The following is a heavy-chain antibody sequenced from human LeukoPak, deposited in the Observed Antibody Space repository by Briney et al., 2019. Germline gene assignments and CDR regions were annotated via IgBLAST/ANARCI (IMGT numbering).Heavy chain of an antibody. V-gene: IGHV4-38-2*02. J-gene: IGHJ4*02. CDR2: IYHSGST. D-gene: IGHD4-11*01. CDR1: GYSISSGYY. CDR3: ARAGTYSNYCFDY. Sequence: SETLSLTCTVSGYSISSGYYWGWIRPPPGKGLEWIGSIYHSGSTYYNPSLKSRVTISVDTSKNQFSLKLSSVTAADTAVYYCARAGTYSNYCFDYWGQGTLVTVSS.